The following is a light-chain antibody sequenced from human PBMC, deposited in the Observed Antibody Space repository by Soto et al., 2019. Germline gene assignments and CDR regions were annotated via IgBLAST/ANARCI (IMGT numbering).Light chain of an antibody. CDR3: SSYAGSNNFV. V-gene: IGLV2-8*01. CDR1: SSDVGGYNY. Sequence: QSALTQPPSASGSPGQSVTISCTGTSSDVGGYNYVSWCQQHPGEAPKLMIYEVSERPSGVPDRFSGSKSSNTASLTVSGLQAEDEADYYCSSYAGSNNFVFGTGTMVTV. J-gene: IGLJ1*01. CDR2: EVS.